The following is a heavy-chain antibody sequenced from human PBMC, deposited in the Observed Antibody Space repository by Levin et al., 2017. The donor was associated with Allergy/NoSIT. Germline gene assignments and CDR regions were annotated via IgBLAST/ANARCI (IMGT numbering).Heavy chain of an antibody. D-gene: IGHD3-3*01. Sequence: GESLKISCAASGFTFSSYGMHWVRQAPGKGLEWVAVISYDGSNKYYADSVKGRFTISRDNSKNTLYLQMNSLRAEDTAVYYCAKARAYDDFWSGYQGFDYWGQGTLVTVSS. V-gene: IGHV3-30*18. CDR3: AKARAYDDFWSGYQGFDY. CDR1: GFTFSSYG. J-gene: IGHJ4*02. CDR2: ISYDGSNK.